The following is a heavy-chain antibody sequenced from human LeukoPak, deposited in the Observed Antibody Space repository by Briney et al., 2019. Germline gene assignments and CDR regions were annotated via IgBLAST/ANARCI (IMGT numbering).Heavy chain of an antibody. D-gene: IGHD3-22*01. CDR1: GFTFSTYE. J-gene: IGHJ4*02. CDR2: ISSSGSTI. Sequence: PGGSLRLSCAASGFTFSTYEMNWVRQALGKGLEWVSYISSSGSTIYYADSVKGRFSISRDNAKNSLYLQMNSLRAEDTAVYYSFTYYYDSSGYYYDYWGQGTLVTVSS. CDR3: FTYYYDSSGYYYDY. V-gene: IGHV3-48*03.